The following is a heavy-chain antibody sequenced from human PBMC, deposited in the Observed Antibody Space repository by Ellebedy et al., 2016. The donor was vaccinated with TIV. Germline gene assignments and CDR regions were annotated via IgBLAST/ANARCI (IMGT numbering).Heavy chain of an antibody. J-gene: IGHJ4*02. Sequence: GGSLRLXXAASGFTFSTYAMSWVRQAPGKGLEWVSVISGSGGLTNYADSVKGRFIISRDNSKNTLYLQVNSLRAEDTAVYYCARRGRGTVGFDNWGQGTLVTVSS. V-gene: IGHV3-23*01. CDR3: ARRGRGTVGFDN. CDR2: ISGSGGLT. CDR1: GFTFSTYA. D-gene: IGHD1-7*01.